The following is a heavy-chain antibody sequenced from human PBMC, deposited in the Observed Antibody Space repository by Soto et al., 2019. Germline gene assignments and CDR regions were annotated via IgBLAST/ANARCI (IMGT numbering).Heavy chain of an antibody. CDR1: GGSISSGGYY. D-gene: IGHD2-15*01. Sequence: TLSLTCTVSGGSISSGGYYWSWIRQHPGKGLEWIGYIYYSGSTYYNPSLKSRVTISVDTSKNQFSLKLSSVTAADTAVYYCARDLGCSGGSCSDAFDIWGQGTMVTVSS. CDR2: IYYSGST. CDR3: ARDLGCSGGSCSDAFDI. V-gene: IGHV4-31*03. J-gene: IGHJ3*02.